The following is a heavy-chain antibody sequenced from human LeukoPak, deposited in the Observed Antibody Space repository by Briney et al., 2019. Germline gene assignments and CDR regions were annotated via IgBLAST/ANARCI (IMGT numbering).Heavy chain of an antibody. D-gene: IGHD1-1*01. CDR2: IIPILGIA. J-gene: IGHJ4*02. CDR3: ARVQNGGLFDY. V-gene: IGHV1-69*04. CDR1: GGTFSSYA. Sequence: SVKVSCKASGGTFSSYAISWVRQAPGQGVEWMGRIIPILGIANYAQKFQGRVTITADKSTSTAYMELSSLRSEDTAVYYCARVQNGGLFDYWGQGTLVTVSS.